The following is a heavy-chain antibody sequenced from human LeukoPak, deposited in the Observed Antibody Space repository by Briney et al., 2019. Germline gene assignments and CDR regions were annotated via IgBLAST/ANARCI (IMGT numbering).Heavy chain of an antibody. Sequence: GRSLRLSCAASGFTFDDYAMHWVRQAPGKGLEWASGISWNSGSIGYADSVKGRFTISRDNAKNSLYLQMNSLRAEDTAVYYCARGADTAMVERYFDYWGQGTLVTVSS. CDR3: ARGADTAMVERYFDY. V-gene: IGHV3-9*01. D-gene: IGHD5-18*01. J-gene: IGHJ4*02. CDR2: ISWNSGSI. CDR1: GFTFDDYA.